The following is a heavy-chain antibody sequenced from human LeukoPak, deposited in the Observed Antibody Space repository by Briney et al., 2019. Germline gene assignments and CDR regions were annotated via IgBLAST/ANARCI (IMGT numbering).Heavy chain of an antibody. Sequence: GRSLRLSCAASGFTFSSYGMHWVRQAPGKGLEWVAVIWYDGSNKYYADSVKGRFTISRDNSKNTLYLQMNSLRAEDTVVYYCARDPGAVAGNYYYYYMDVWGKGTTVTVSS. V-gene: IGHV3-33*01. J-gene: IGHJ6*03. CDR1: GFTFSSYG. CDR2: IWYDGSNK. CDR3: ARDPGAVAGNYYYYYMDV. D-gene: IGHD6-19*01.